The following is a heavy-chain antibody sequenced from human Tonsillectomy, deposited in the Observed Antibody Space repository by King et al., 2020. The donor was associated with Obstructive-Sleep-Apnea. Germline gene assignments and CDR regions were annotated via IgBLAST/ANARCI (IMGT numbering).Heavy chain of an antibody. Sequence: VQLVESGGGLVQPGRSLRLSCTASGFTFGDYAMSWFRQAPGKGLEGVGFIRSKAYGGTTEYAASVKGRFTISRDDSKSIAYLQMNSLKTEDTAVYYCTRYSPMAGFDYWGQGTLVTVSS. D-gene: IGHD6-19*01. J-gene: IGHJ4*02. CDR2: IRSKAYGGTT. CDR1: GFTFGDYA. CDR3: TRYSPMAGFDY. V-gene: IGHV3-49*03.